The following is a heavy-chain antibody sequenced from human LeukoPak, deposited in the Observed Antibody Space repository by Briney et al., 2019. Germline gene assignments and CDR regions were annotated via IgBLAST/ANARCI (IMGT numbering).Heavy chain of an antibody. CDR1: GVSISSYW. J-gene: IGHJ6*03. CDR3: ASSNGFDWSPEYYVDV. Sequence: SETLSLICSVSGVSISSYWWSWIRQPPGKGLEWIAYVFSIGNTNYNPSLKGQVTISVDISKNQFSLKVTSVTAADTAVYYCASSNGFDWSPEYYVDVWGKGTSVTVSS. CDR2: VFSIGNT. D-gene: IGHD3-9*01. V-gene: IGHV4-59*01.